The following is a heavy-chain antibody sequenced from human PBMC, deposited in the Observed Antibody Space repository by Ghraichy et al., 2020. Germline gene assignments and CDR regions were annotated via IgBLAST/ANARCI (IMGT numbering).Heavy chain of an antibody. CDR1: GGSFSGYY. J-gene: IGHJ6*02. V-gene: IGHV4-34*01. CDR3: AREGLYYDILTGYSSTSYYYYYGMDV. D-gene: IGHD3-9*01. CDR2: INHSGST. Sequence: SETLSLTCAVYGGSFSGYYWSWIRQPPGKGLEWIGEINHSGSTNYNPSLKSRVTISVDTSKNQFSLKLSSVTAADTAVYYCAREGLYYDILTGYSSTSYYYYYGMDVWGQGTTVTVSS.